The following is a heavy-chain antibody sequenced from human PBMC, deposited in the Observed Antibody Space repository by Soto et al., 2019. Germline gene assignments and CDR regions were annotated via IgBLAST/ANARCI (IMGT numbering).Heavy chain of an antibody. Sequence: SETLSLTCTVSGGSISSSSYYWGWIRRPPGKGLEWIGSIYYSGSTYYNPSLKSRVTISVDTSKNQFSLKLSSVTAADTAVYYCARHIGTYDPFDYWGQGTLVTVSS. V-gene: IGHV4-39*01. J-gene: IGHJ4*02. CDR1: GGSISSSSYY. CDR2: IYYSGST. D-gene: IGHD5-12*01. CDR3: ARHIGTYDPFDY.